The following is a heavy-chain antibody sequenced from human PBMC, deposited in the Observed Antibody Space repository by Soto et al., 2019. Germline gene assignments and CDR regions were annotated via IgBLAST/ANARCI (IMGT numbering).Heavy chain of an antibody. CDR3: ARDLAGCSSTSCYTVPHYYYGMDV. CDR1: GGSISSYY. CDR2: IYYSGST. D-gene: IGHD2-2*02. Sequence: SETLSLTCTVSGGSISSYYWSWHRQPPGKGLERIGYIYYSGSTNYNPSLKSRVTISVDTSKNQFSLKLSSVTAADTAVYYCARDLAGCSSTSCYTVPHYYYGMDVWGQGTTVAVSS. J-gene: IGHJ6*02. V-gene: IGHV4-59*01.